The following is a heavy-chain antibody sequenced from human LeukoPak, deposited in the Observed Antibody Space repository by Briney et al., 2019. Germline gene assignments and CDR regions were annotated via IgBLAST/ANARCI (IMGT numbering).Heavy chain of an antibody. CDR1: GGSISSYY. Sequence: PSETLSLTCTVSGGSISSYYWSWIRQPAGKGLEWIGRIYTTGSTNYNPSLKSRVTMSVDTSKNQFSLKVSSVTAADTAVYYCARGAAATDRFDYWGQRTLVTVSS. J-gene: IGHJ4*02. D-gene: IGHD6-13*01. CDR3: ARGAAATDRFDY. V-gene: IGHV4-4*07. CDR2: IYTTGST.